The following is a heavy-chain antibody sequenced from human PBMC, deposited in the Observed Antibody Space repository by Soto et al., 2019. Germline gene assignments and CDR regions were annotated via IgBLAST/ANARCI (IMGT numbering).Heavy chain of an antibody. CDR3: DSSSLYGLAV. Sequence: SETLSLSCAVSGGSISSGGYSWSWIRQPPGKGLEWIGYIYHSGSTYYNPSLKSRVTISVDRSKNQFSLTLSSVTAADTAVYYCDSSSLYGLAVWGQGTTVPVS. CDR2: IYHSGST. V-gene: IGHV4-30-2*01. CDR1: GGSISSGGYS. J-gene: IGHJ6*02.